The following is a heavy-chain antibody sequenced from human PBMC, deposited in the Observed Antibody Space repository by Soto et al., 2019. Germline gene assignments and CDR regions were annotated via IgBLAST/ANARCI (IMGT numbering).Heavy chain of an antibody. Sequence: ASVKVSCKASGGTFSSYAISWVRQAPVQGLEWMGGIIPIFGTANYAQKFQGRVTITADESTSTAYMELSSLRSEDTAVYYCARCRRPYSSSSSGYYYYGMDVWGQGTTVTVSS. CDR3: ARCRRPYSSSSSGYYYYGMDV. J-gene: IGHJ6*02. CDR1: GGTFSSYA. CDR2: IIPIFGTA. V-gene: IGHV1-69*13. D-gene: IGHD6-6*01.